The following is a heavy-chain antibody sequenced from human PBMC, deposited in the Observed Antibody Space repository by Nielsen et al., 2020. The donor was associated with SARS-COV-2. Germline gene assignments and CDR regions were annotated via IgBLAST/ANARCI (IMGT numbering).Heavy chain of an antibody. V-gene: IGHV4-39*07. Sequence: WIRQPPGKGLEWIGSIYYSGSTNYNPSLKSRVTISVDTSKNQFSLKLSSVTAADTAVYYCASSVEFHDWFGPWGQGTLVTVSS. J-gene: IGHJ5*02. CDR3: ASSVEFHDWFGP. CDR2: IYYSGST. D-gene: IGHD5-24*01.